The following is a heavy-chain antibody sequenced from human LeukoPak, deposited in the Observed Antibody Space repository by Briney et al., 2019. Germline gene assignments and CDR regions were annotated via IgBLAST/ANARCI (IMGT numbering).Heavy chain of an antibody. CDR2: ISSSSSYI. D-gene: IGHD4-17*01. J-gene: IGHJ4*02. Sequence: QPGGSLRLSCAASGFTFSSYSMNWVRQAPGKGLEWVSSISSSSSYIYYADSVKGRFTISRDNAKNSLYLQMNSLRAEDPAVYYWAKTPLDDYGDYFDYWGQGTLVTVSS. V-gene: IGHV3-21*01. CDR1: GFTFSSYS. CDR3: AKTPLDDYGDYFDY.